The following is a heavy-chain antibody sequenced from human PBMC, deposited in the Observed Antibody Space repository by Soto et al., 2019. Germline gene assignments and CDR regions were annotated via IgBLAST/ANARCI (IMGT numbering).Heavy chain of an antibody. CDR2: INPNSGGT. CDR3: ARDGPSGIAAAGPYYFDY. Sequence: ASVKVSCKASGYTFTGYYMHWVRQAPGQGLEWMGWINPNSGGTNYAQKFQGRVTMTRDTSISTAYMELSRLRSDDTAMYYCARDGPSGIAAAGPYYFDYWGQGTLVTVSS. V-gene: IGHV1-2*02. D-gene: IGHD6-13*01. CDR1: GYTFTGYY. J-gene: IGHJ4*02.